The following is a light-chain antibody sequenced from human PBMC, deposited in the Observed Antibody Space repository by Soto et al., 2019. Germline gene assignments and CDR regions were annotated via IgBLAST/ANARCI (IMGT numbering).Light chain of an antibody. J-gene: IGLJ1*01. CDR1: SSDVGGYNY. CDR3: SSHAGSDNPFV. V-gene: IGLV2-8*01. Sequence: QSALTQPPSASGSPGQSVTISCTGTSSDVGGYNYVSWYQQHPAKAPKVMIYDVNKAPSGVPDRFSGSKSGNTASLTVSGVQAEDEAAYYCSSHAGSDNPFVFGTGTKATVL. CDR2: DVN.